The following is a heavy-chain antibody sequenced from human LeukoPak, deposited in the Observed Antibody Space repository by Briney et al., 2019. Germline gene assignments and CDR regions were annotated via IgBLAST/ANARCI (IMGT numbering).Heavy chain of an antibody. V-gene: IGHV3-33*01. D-gene: IGHD3-10*01. CDR2: IWYDGSNK. Sequence: PGRSLRLSCAASGFTFSSYGMPWVRQAPGKGLEWVAVIWYDGSNKYYADSVKGRFTISRDNSKNTLYLQMNSLRAEDTAVYYCAGSRTIWGVAFDIWGQGTMVTVSS. CDR3: AGSRTIWGVAFDI. J-gene: IGHJ3*02. CDR1: GFTFSSYG.